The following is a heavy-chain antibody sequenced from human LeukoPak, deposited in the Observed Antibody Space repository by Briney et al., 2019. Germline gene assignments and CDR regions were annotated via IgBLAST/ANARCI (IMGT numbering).Heavy chain of an antibody. Sequence: GESLKISCKGSGYSFTSYWIGWVRQMPGKGLEGMGIIYPGDSDTRYSSPFQGQVTISADKSISTAYLQWSSLKASDTAMYYCARGSVTTIRYYFDYWGQGTLVTVSS. CDR1: GYSFTSYW. CDR2: IYPGDSDT. CDR3: ARGSVTTIRYYFDY. D-gene: IGHD5-12*01. V-gene: IGHV5-51*01. J-gene: IGHJ4*02.